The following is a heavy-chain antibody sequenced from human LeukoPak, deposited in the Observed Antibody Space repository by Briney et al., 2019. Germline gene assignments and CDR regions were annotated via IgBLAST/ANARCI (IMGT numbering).Heavy chain of an antibody. CDR2: IYYSGST. D-gene: IGHD3-16*02. Sequence: SETLSLTCTVSGGSISSSSYYWGWIRQPPGKGLEWIGSIYYSGSTYYNPSLKSRVTISVDTSKNQFSLKLSSVTAADTAVYYCARSVYDYIWGSYRIDSFDCWGQGTLVTVSS. CDR3: ARSVYDYIWGSYRIDSFDC. V-gene: IGHV4-39*01. J-gene: IGHJ4*02. CDR1: GGSISSSSYY.